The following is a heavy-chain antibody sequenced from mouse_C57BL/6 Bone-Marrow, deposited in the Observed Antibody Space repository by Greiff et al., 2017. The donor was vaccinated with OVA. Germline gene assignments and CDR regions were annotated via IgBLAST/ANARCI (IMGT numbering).Heavy chain of an antibody. CDR2: IYPRSGNT. CDR1: GYTFTSYG. D-gene: IGHD2-10*01. V-gene: IGHV1-81*01. CDR3: ARAYYPGAY. J-gene: IGHJ3*01. Sequence: VQVVESGAELARPGASVKLSCKASGYTFTSYGISWVKQRTGQGLEWIGEIYPRSGNTYYNEKFKGKATLTADKSSSTAYMELRSLTSEDSAVYFCARAYYPGAYWGQGTLVTVSA.